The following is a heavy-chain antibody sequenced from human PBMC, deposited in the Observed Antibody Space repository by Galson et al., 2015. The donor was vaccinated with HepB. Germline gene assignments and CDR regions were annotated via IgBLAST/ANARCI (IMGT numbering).Heavy chain of an antibody. CDR1: GFTFSGYG. CDR2: IRYDGRNK. J-gene: IGHJ3*02. V-gene: IGHV3-30*02. D-gene: IGHD3-22*01. CDR3: AKPDTRARQPYYFDRSGLGAFDI. Sequence: SLRLSCAASGFTFSGYGMHWVRQAPGKGLEWVAFIRYDGRNKYYVHSLKGRFTISRDNSKNTLYLQMNSLRAEDTAVYYCAKPDTRARQPYYFDRSGLGAFDIWGQGTMVTVSS.